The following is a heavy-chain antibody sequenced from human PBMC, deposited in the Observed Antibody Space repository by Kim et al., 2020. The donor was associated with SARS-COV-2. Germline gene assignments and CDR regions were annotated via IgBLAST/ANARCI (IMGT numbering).Heavy chain of an antibody. J-gene: IGHJ6*02. Sequence: GGSLRLSCTASGFTLGDYAMSWVRQAPGKGLEWVGFIRSKAYGGTTEYAASVKGRFTISRDDSKSIAYLQMNSLKTEDTAVYYCTRVPLSGYCSGGSCYSHYYYGMDVWGQGTTVTVSS. CDR3: TRVPLSGYCSGGSCYSHYYYGMDV. CDR1: GFTLGDYA. CDR2: IRSKAYGGTT. V-gene: IGHV3-49*04. D-gene: IGHD2-15*01.